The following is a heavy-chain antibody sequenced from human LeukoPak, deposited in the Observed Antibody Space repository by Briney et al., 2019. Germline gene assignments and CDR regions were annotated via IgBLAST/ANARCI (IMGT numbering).Heavy chain of an antibody. CDR1: GFSLSAYS. CDR3: ARVSPNTVTTLQYFDY. D-gene: IGHD4-17*01. Sequence: GGSLRLSCTAFGFSLSAYSMNWVRQAPGKGLKWVSTMSSSSSSSYKYYADSLKGRLTVSRDNAKNSLYLQMNSLRVEDTAIYYCARVSPNTVTTLQYFDYWGQGTLVTVSS. V-gene: IGHV3-21*01. J-gene: IGHJ4*02. CDR2: MSSSSSSSYK.